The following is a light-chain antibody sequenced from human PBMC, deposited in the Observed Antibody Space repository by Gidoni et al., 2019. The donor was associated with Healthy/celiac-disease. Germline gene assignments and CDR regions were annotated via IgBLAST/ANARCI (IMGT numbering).Light chain of an antibody. Sequence: DIQMTPSPSSLSSSVGDRVTITCRASQSISSYLNWYQQKPGKAPKLLIYASSSLQSGFPSRFSGSGSGTDFTLTISSLQPEDFATYYCQQSYSTPRTFGQGTKVEIK. J-gene: IGKJ1*01. CDR1: QSISSY. V-gene: IGKV1-39*01. CDR2: ASS. CDR3: QQSYSTPRT.